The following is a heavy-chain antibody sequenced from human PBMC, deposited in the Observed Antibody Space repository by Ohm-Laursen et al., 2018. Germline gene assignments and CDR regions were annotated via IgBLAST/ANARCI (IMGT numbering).Heavy chain of an antibody. D-gene: IGHD5-18*01. CDR2: ISSSGSTI. J-gene: IGHJ4*02. Sequence: SLRLSCSASGFTFSSYEMNWVRQAPGRGLEWVSYISSSGSTIHYADSVKGRFTTSRDNAKNSLYLQMNSLRAEDTAVYYCARDGYSYGYDWDYWGQGTLVTVSS. CDR3: ARDGYSYGYDWDY. CDR1: GFTFSSYE. V-gene: IGHV3-48*03.